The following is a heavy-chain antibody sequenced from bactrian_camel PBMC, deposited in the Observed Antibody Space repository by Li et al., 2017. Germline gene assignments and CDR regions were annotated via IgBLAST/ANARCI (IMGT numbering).Heavy chain of an antibody. V-gene: IGHV3S53*01. D-gene: IGHD5*01. CDR1: GYVSTTYS. J-gene: IGHJ4*01. CDR3: AADTCPMGWVRAPYEYKY. Sequence: HVQLVESGGGSVQAGGSLTLNCAVSGYVSTTYSMAWFRQAPGKERERVACIDADASTNYASAVKDRFTISKDNAKNTLYLEMNRLKPEDTAIYYCAADTCPMGWVRAPYEYKYWGQGTQVTVS. CDR2: IDADAST.